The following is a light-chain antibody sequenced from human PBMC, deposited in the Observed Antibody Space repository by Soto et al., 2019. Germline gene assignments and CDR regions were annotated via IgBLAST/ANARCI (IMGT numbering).Light chain of an antibody. J-gene: IGKJ4*01. CDR3: HKYNTAPLT. V-gene: IGKV1-27*01. CDR2: STY. Sequence: VQMTQSPSSLSAFVGDRVTITCRASQGIAPYLAWFQQKPGKVPKLLIYSTYTLQSGVPFRLRGSGSGTDFILNLSSLQPEDFANDSCHKYNTAPLTVRGRTKVEIK. CDR1: QGIAPY.